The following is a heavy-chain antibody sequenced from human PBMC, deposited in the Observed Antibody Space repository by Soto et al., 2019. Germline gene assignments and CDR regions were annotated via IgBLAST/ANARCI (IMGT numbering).Heavy chain of an antibody. D-gene: IGHD3-3*01. CDR2: IYPGDSDT. J-gene: IGHJ4*02. CDR1: GSSFTSYW. Sequence: GESLKISCKGSGSSFTSYWIGWARQMPGKGLEWMGIIYPGDSDTRYSPSFQGQVTISADKSISTAYLQWSSLKASDTAMYYLARDKRDLRFLEWSFYFDYWGQGTLVTVSP. V-gene: IGHV5-51*01. CDR3: ARDKRDLRFLEWSFYFDY.